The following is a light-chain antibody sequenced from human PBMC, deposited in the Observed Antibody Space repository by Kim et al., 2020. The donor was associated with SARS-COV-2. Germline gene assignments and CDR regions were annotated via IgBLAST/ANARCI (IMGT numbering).Light chain of an antibody. CDR2: HAS. J-gene: IGKJ1*01. V-gene: IGKV1-5*01. CDR3: QHLGT. CDR1: QSISGW. Sequence: STLAASVGDRVTITCRASQSISGWLAWYEQNPGKAPKLLIYHASTLQGGVPSRFSGSGSGTEFTLTIHNLQPDDFATYYCQHLGTFGLGTKVDIK.